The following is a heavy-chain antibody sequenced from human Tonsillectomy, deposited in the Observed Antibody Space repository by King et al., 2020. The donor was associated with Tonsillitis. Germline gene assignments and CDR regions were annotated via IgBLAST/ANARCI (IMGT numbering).Heavy chain of an antibody. D-gene: IGHD2-15*01. V-gene: IGHV4-31*01. J-gene: IGHJ5*02. CDR3: GTYEGGVFDP. Sequence: QLQESGPGLVKPSQTLSLTCTVPGGSISGGAYYWSWILQHPGKGLGWIGYINNSENTVYNPTLKSILPISVDTSKNQFSLKLRSVTAADTAVYYCGTYEGGVFDPWGQGTLVTVSS. CDR2: INNSENT. CDR1: GGSISGGAYY.